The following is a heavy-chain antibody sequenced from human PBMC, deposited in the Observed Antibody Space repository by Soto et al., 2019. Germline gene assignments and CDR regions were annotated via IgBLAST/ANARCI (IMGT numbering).Heavy chain of an antibody. CDR3: ARSRDGSSSMGFDP. Sequence: SETLSLTCTVSGGSISSSSYYWGWIRQPPGKGLEWIGSIYYSGSTYYNPSLKSRVTISVDTSKNQFSLKLSSVTAADTAVYYCARSRDGSSSMGFDPWGQGTLVTVSS. CDR1: GGSISSSSYY. D-gene: IGHD6-13*01. J-gene: IGHJ5*02. CDR2: IYYSGST. V-gene: IGHV4-39*01.